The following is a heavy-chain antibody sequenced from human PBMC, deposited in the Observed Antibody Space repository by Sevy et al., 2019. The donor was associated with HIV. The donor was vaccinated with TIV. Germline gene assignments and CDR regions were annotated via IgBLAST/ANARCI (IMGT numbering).Heavy chain of an antibody. CDR3: VRGWGDRSGYYPLDY. CDR1: GFTVSSNY. V-gene: IGHV3-66*01. CDR2: IYSGGST. D-gene: IGHD3-22*01. Sequence: GESLKISCAASGFTVSSNYMSWVRQAPGKGLEWVSVIYSGGSTYYADSVKGRFTISRDNSKNTLYLQMNSLRAEDTAVYYCVRGWGDRSGYYPLDYWGQGTLVTVSS. J-gene: IGHJ4*02.